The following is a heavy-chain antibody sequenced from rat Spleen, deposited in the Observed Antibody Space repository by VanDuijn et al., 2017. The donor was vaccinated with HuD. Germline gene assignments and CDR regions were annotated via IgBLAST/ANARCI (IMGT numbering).Heavy chain of an antibody. CDR1: GFSLSNYG. J-gene: IGHJ2*01. CDR2: IWGNGSP. Sequence: QVQLKESGPGLVQPSQTLSLTCTVSGFSLSNYGVIWVRQPPGKGLEWMGVIWGNGSPNYNSALKSRLSISRDTSKSQVYLKMNSLQTEDTATYYCARPTTGIPFNYWGQGVMVTVSS. D-gene: IGHD1-9*01. V-gene: IGHV2-13*01. CDR3: ARPTTGIPFNY.